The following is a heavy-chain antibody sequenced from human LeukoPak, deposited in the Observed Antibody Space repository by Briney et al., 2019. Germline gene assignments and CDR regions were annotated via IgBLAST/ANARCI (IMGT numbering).Heavy chain of an antibody. Sequence: SETLSLTCTDSGGSISSGGYYWSWIRQHPGKGLEWIGYIYYSGSTYYNPSLKSRVTISVDTSKNQFSLKLSSVTAADTAVYYCARSKPFRKSLDPWGQGTLVTVSS. CDR2: IYYSGST. V-gene: IGHV4-31*03. CDR1: GGSISSGGYY. CDR3: ARSKPFRKSLDP. J-gene: IGHJ5*02.